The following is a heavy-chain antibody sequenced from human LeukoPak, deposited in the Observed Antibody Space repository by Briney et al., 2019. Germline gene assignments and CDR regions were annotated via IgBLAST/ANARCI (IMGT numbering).Heavy chain of an antibody. Sequence: PSETLSLTCTVSGGSISSYYWSWIRQPPGKGLEWIGYIYYSGSTNYNPSLKSRVTISVDTSKNEFSLKLSSVTAADTAVYYCARRGDYGGLGYWGQGTLVTVSS. D-gene: IGHD4-23*01. V-gene: IGHV4-59*01. CDR3: ARRGDYGGLGY. CDR2: IYYSGST. CDR1: GGSISSYY. J-gene: IGHJ4*02.